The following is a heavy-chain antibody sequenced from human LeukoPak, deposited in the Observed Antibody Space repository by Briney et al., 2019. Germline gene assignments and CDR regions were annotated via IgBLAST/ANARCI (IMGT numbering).Heavy chain of an antibody. CDR3: TSDPTFYSGRYCFDY. J-gene: IGHJ4*02. CDR2: IVVGSGNT. D-gene: IGHD1-26*01. CDR1: GFTFINSA. V-gene: IGHV1-58*01. Sequence: ASVKVSCKASGFTFINSAVQWVRQARGQRLEWIGWIVVGSGNTNYAQKFQERVTITRDMSTSTAYMELSSLRSEDTAVYYCTSDPTFYSGRYCFDYWGQGTLVTVSS.